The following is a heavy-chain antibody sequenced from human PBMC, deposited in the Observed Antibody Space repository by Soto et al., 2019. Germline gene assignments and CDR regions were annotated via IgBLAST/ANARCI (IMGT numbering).Heavy chain of an antibody. CDR3: ARAPREVATILGNWFDP. CDR2: INPNSGGT. D-gene: IGHD5-12*01. Sequence: GASVKVSCKASGYTFTGYYTHWVRQAPGQGLEWMGWINPNSGGTNYAQKFQGRVTMTRDTSISTAYMELSRLRSDDTAVYYCARAPREVATILGNWFDPWGQGTLVTVSS. J-gene: IGHJ5*02. CDR1: GYTFTGYY. V-gene: IGHV1-2*02.